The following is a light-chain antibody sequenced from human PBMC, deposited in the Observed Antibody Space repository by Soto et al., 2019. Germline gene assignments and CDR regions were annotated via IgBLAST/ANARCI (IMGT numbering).Light chain of an antibody. CDR2: GAS. CDR3: QQYNSAPLT. V-gene: IGKV3-20*01. J-gene: IGKJ4*01. CDR1: QSVSSSY. Sequence: EIVLTQFPGTLSWSPLESGSVRCMASQSVSSSYLAWYQQKPGQAPRLLIYGASNRASGIPDRFSGSGSGTDFTLTISGLQPEDVATYFCQQYNSAPLTFGGGHTVAI.